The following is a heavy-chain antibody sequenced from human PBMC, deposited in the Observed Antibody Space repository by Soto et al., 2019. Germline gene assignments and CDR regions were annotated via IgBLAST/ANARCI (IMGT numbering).Heavy chain of an antibody. CDR3: ARAKVVAYRYDTSGYYTTFDF. J-gene: IGHJ4*02. CDR1: RVSVSSRSYC. D-gene: IGHD3-22*01. V-gene: IGHV4-61*01. Sequence: SETLSLTCTVSRVSVSSRSYCLSCIRLPPWSGLELIGYIHDSGSTTYNPSLKSRVTISVDTSKNQFSLKLNSVTSADTAVYYCARAKVVAYRYDTSGYYTTFDFWGQGALVTVSS. CDR2: IHDSGST.